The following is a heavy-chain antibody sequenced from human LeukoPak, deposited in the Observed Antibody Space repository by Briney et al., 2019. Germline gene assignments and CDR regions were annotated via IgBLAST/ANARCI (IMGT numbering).Heavy chain of an antibody. V-gene: IGHV4-59*01. D-gene: IGHD3-16*01. CDR3: ARGGLSFYYMDV. Sequence: TLSLTCAVSGASISSYYWSWIRQPPGKGLEWIGYIYYSGSTNYSPSLKSRVTISVDTSKNQFSLKLSSVTAADTAVYYCARGGLSFYYMDVWGKGTTVTVSS. J-gene: IGHJ6*03. CDR2: IYYSGST. CDR1: GASISSYY.